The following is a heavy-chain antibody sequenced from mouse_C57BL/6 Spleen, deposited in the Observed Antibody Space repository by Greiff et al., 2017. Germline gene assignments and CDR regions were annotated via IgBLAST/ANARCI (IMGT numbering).Heavy chain of an antibody. J-gene: IGHJ1*03. D-gene: IGHD1-1*01. CDR2: ISDGGSYT. CDR3: ARDGFTTVVATRGYFDV. CDR1: GFTFSSYA. Sequence: EVKLMESGGGLVKPGGSLKLSCAASGFTFSSYAMSWVRQTPEKRLEWVATISDGGSYTYYPDNVKGRFTISRDNAKNNLYLQMSHLKSEGTAMYYCARDGFTTVVATRGYFDVWGTGTTVTVSS. V-gene: IGHV5-4*01.